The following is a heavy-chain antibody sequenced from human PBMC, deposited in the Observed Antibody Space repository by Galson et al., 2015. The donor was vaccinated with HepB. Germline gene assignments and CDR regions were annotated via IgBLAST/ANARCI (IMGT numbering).Heavy chain of an antibody. CDR1: GYTFTGYY. V-gene: IGHV1-2*02. CDR2: INPNSGGT. D-gene: IGHD6-19*01. J-gene: IGHJ3*02. Sequence: SVKVSCKASGYTFTGYYMHWVRQAPGQGLEWVGWINPNSGGTNYAQKFQGRVTMTRDTSISTAYMELSRLRSDDTAVYYCASSAGSSGWYNDAFDIWGQGTMVTVSS. CDR3: ASSAGSSGWYNDAFDI.